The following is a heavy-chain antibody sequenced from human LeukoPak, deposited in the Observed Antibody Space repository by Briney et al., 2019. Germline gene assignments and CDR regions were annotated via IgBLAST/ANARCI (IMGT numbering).Heavy chain of an antibody. J-gene: IGHJ4*02. CDR1: GGTFSSYA. D-gene: IGHD3-16*02. Sequence: ASVKVSCKASGGTFSSYAISWVRQAPGQGLEWMGRINPNSGGTNYAQKFQGRVTMTRDTSISTAYMELSRLRSDDTAVYYCARDNYDYVWGSYQDYWGQGTLVTVSS. CDR3: ARDNYDYVWGSYQDY. V-gene: IGHV1-2*06. CDR2: INPNSGGT.